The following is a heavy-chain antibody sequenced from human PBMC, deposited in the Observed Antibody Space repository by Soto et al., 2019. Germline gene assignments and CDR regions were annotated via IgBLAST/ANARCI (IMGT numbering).Heavy chain of an antibody. D-gene: IGHD3-22*01. Sequence: GESLKISCKGSGYSFTIYWISWVRQMPGKGLEWMGRIDPSDSYTNYSPSFQGHVTISADKSISTAYLQWSSLKASDTAMYYCARASPYYYDSSGYDYWGQGTLVTVSS. CDR3: ARASPYYYDSSGYDY. V-gene: IGHV5-10-1*01. CDR2: IDPSDSYT. J-gene: IGHJ4*02. CDR1: GYSFTIYW.